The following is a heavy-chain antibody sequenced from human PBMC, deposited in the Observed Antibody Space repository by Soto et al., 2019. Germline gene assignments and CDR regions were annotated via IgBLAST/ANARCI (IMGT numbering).Heavy chain of an antibody. V-gene: IGHV4-61*08. CDR1: CGSVSSGDYY. J-gene: IGHJ3*01. Sequence: SETLSLTCTFSCGSVSSGDYYWSWIRQPPGKGLEWIGYIYYSGSTNYNPSLKSRVTISVDTSKNQFSLKLSSVTAADTAVYYCARLRIYYDSSRGTVYAFDVWGQGTMVTVSS. CDR2: IYYSGST. CDR3: ARLRIYYDSSRGTVYAFDV. D-gene: IGHD3-22*01.